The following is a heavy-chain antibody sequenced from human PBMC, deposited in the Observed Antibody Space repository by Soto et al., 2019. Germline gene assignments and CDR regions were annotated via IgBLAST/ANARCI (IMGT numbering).Heavy chain of an antibody. CDR2: IDPGDSET. CDR3: ARPLTAAADIDY. Sequence: GASLKISCKGSGFNFNTYWIGWVRQMPGKGLEWMGIIDPGDSETKYSPFFQGQVTISADKSITTDYLQWSSLTASDTAMYYCARPLTAAADIDYWGQGTLVTVSS. V-gene: IGHV5-51*01. J-gene: IGHJ4*02. CDR1: GFNFNTYW. D-gene: IGHD6-13*01.